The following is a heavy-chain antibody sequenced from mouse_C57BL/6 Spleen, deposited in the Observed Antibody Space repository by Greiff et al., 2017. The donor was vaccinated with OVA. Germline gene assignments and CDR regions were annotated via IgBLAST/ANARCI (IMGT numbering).Heavy chain of an antibody. CDR2: IHPNSGST. Sequence: VQLQQPGAELVKPGASVTLSCKASGYTFTSYWMHWVKQRPGQGLEWIGMIHPNSGSTTYNQKFKSKATLTVDKSSSTAYMQLSSLTSEDSAVYYGARWPDYDEGYAMDYWGQGTSVTVSA. D-gene: IGHD2-4*01. CDR3: ARWPDYDEGYAMDY. CDR1: GYTFTSYW. J-gene: IGHJ4*01. V-gene: IGHV1-64*01.